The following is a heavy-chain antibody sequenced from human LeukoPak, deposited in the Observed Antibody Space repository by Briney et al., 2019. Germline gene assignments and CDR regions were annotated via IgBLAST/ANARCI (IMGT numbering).Heavy chain of an antibody. V-gene: IGHV1-8*01. Sequence: ASVKVSCKASGYTFTSYDINWVRQATGQGLERMGFMNPNSGYTAYAQKFKGRVTLTRDTSISTAYMELSSLRSEDTALYYCARVPRELGAWWGQGTLVTVSS. CDR1: GYTFTSYD. CDR3: ARVPRELGAW. CDR2: MNPNSGYT. J-gene: IGHJ4*02. D-gene: IGHD3-16*01.